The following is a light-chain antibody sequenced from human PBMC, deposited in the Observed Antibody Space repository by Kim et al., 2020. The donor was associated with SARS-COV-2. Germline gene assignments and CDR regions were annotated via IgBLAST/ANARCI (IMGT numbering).Light chain of an antibody. CDR2: QDS. CDR1: NLGDKY. CDR3: QAWDSSTRDVV. V-gene: IGLV3-1*01. J-gene: IGLJ2*01. Sequence: PGQTACITGSGGNLGDKYACWYQQKPGQSPVLVVYQDSKRPSGIHERFSGSNAGNTATLTISGTQAMDEADYYCQAWDSSTRDVVFGGGTQLTVL.